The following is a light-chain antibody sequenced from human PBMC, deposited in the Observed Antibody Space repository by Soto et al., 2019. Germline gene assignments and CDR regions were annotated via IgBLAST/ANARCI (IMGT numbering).Light chain of an antibody. CDR2: GAS. CDR1: QSVSSSY. J-gene: IGKJ1*01. V-gene: IGKV3-20*01. CDR3: QQTLSFPPT. Sequence: DIVLTQSPGPLSLSPGERASLSCRASQSVSSSYLAWYQQKPGQAPRLIIYGASSRATGIPDRFSGSGSGTDFTLTISRLEPEDVATYYCQQTLSFPPTLGQGTKVDIK.